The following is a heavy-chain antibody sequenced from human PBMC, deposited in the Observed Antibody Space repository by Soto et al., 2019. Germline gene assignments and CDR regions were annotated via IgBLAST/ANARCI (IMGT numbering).Heavy chain of an antibody. V-gene: IGHV3-9*01. CDR2: INWNSETI. Sequence: EVQLVESGGGLVQPGRSLRLSCAASGFTFTDYAMHWVRQAPGRGLEWVSGINWNSETIGYADSVKGRFTISRDNAKNSLYLQMNSLRAEDTAFYYCAKAISVWYEAAYDYWGQGTLVTVSS. J-gene: IGHJ4*02. D-gene: IGHD6-19*01. CDR3: AKAISVWYEAAYDY. CDR1: GFTFTDYA.